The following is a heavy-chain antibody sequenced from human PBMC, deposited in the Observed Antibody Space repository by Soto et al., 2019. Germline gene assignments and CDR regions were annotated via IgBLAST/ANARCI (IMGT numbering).Heavy chain of an antibody. V-gene: IGHV1-8*01. CDR3: ARGRGYSGYDYYYYYYMDV. D-gene: IGHD5-12*01. Sequence: QVQLVQSGAEVKKPGASVKVSCKASGYTFTSYDINWVRQATGQGLAWMGWMNPNSGNTGYAQKFQGRVTMTRNTSISTAYMELSSLRSEDTAVYYCARGRGYSGYDYYYYYYMDVWGKGTTVTVSS. CDR2: MNPNSGNT. CDR1: GYTFTSYD. J-gene: IGHJ6*03.